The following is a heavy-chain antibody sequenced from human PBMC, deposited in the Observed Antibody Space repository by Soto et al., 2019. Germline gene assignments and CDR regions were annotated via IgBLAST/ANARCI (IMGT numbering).Heavy chain of an antibody. CDR3: ARDLVDSSGLAYSGMDV. CDR2: ISYDGSNK. J-gene: IGHJ6*02. Sequence: QVQLVESGGGVVQPGRSLRLSCAASGFTFSSYAMHWVRQAPGKGLEWVAVISYDGSNKYYADSVKGRFTISRDNSKNTLYLQMNSLRAEDTAVYYCARDLVDSSGLAYSGMDVWGQGTTVTVSS. V-gene: IGHV3-30-3*01. CDR1: GFTFSSYA. D-gene: IGHD6-19*01.